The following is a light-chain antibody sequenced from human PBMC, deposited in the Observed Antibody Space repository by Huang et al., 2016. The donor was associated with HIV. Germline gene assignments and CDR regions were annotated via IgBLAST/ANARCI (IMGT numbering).Light chain of an antibody. V-gene: IGKV3-11*01. CDR1: PNVTDS. Sequence: EIVLTQSPATLSLSPGERATLSCRASPNVTDSLAWFRQKPGQAPSLLISRAANRATGTPARFSGSGYWTDFTLTSSSLEPEDFAIYYCQERIHWPRLTFGGGTKVEIK. J-gene: IGKJ4*01. CDR3: QERIHWPRLT. CDR2: RAA.